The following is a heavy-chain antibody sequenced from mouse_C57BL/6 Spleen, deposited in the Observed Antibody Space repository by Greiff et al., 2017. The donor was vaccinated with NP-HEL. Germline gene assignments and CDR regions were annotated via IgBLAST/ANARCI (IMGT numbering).Heavy chain of an antibody. J-gene: IGHJ1*03. Sequence: EVMLVESGGGLVKPGGSLKLSCAASGFTFSDYGMHWVRQAPEKGLEWVAYISSGSSTIYSADTVKGRFTISRDNAKNTLFLQMTRRRSEDTDMYYGARGTVVATRYWYFDVWGTGTTVTVSS. CDR1: GFTFSDYG. CDR2: ISSGSSTI. D-gene: IGHD1-1*01. V-gene: IGHV5-17*01. CDR3: ARGTVVATRYWYFDV.